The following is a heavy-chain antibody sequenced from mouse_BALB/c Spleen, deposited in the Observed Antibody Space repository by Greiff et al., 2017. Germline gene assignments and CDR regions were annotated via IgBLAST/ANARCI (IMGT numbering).Heavy chain of an antibody. CDR2: IDPENGIT. V-gene: IGHV14-1*02. J-gene: IGHJ4*01. Sequence: EVKLVESGAELVRPGALVKLSCKASGFNIKDYYMHWVKQRPEQGLEWIGWIDPENGITIYDPKFQGKASITADTSSNTAYLQLSSLTSEDTAVYYCARMITTGMDYWGQGTSVTVSS. CDR3: ARMITTGMDY. D-gene: IGHD2-4*01. CDR1: GFNIKDYY.